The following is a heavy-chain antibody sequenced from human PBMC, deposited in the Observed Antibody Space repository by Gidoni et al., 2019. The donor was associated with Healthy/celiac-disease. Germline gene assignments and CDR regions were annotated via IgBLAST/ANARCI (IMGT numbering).Heavy chain of an antibody. J-gene: IGHJ5*02. CDR1: GYTFTSYY. V-gene: IGHV1-46*03. CDR3: ARDSRGVAYKGEYNWFDP. Sequence: QVQLVQSGAEVKKPGASVKVSCQASGYTFTSYYIHWVRQAPGQGLEWMGIINTIGGSKSYAQKFQGRVTMTRDTSTSTVYMELSSLRSEDTAVYYCARDSRGVAYKGEYNWFDPWGQGTLVTVSS. CDR2: INTIGGSK. D-gene: IGHD3-16*01.